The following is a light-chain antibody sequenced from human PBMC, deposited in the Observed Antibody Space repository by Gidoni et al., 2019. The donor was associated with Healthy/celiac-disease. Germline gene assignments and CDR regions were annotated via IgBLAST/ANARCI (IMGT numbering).Light chain of an antibody. Sequence: QTVVTQEPSFSVSPGGTVTLTCGLSSGSVSTSYYPSWYQQTPGQAPRTLIYSTNTRSSGVPDRFSGSILGNKAALTITGAPADDESDYCCVLYMGSGISVFGGGTKLTVL. V-gene: IGLV8-61*01. CDR1: SGSVSTSYY. CDR2: STN. CDR3: VLYMGSGISV. J-gene: IGLJ3*02.